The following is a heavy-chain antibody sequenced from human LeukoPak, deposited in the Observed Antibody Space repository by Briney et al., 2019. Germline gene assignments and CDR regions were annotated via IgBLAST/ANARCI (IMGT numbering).Heavy chain of an antibody. Sequence: ASVNVSCKASGGTFSSYAISWVRQAPGQGLEWMGGINTGNGNTKYSQKFQGRVTITRDTSASTAYMDLSSLRSEDTAVYYCARDGEYRSSVNWFDPWGQGTLVTVSS. V-gene: IGHV1-3*04. D-gene: IGHD6-13*01. J-gene: IGHJ5*02. CDR2: INTGNGNT. CDR1: GGTFSSYA. CDR3: ARDGEYRSSVNWFDP.